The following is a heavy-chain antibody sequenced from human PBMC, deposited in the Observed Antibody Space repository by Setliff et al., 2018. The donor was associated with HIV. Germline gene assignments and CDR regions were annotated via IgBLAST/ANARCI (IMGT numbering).Heavy chain of an antibody. Sequence: GVLKLSCAASGFTFSAYSMTWFRQAPGKGLEWVSYNGDDVTTKTHADSVKGRFSISRDNAKNSLYLQMSSLRAEDTAIYYCVREGYYSGFDIWGQGTMVTVSS. J-gene: IGHJ3*02. CDR1: GFTFSAYS. V-gene: IGHV3-48*04. CDR3: VREGYYSGFDI. D-gene: IGHD3-10*01. CDR2: NGDDVTTK.